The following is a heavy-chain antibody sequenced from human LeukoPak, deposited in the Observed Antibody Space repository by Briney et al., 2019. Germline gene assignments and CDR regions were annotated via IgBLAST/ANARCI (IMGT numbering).Heavy chain of an antibody. Sequence: GGSLRLSCEASGLSFRSYGMSWVRQAPGKGLEWVSGISGSGDNTYYTYSVKGRFTISRDNSKNTLYLQMNSLRVEDTAVYYCAKCWTSDGVCLNFDHWGQGALVTVSS. CDR2: ISGSGDNT. CDR3: AKCWTSDGVCLNFDH. D-gene: IGHD2-8*01. J-gene: IGHJ4*02. V-gene: IGHV3-23*01. CDR1: GLSFRSYG.